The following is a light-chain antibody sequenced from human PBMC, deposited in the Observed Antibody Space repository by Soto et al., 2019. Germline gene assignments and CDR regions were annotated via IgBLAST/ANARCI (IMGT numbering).Light chain of an antibody. Sequence: IQLTQSPSSVSASVGDRVTITCRASQRIDTWLAWYQQKPGKAPNLLIYGASNLQSGVPSRFSGSGSGTDFILTFSSLQPEDFATYYCQQSNTFPYTFGQGTKLEL. CDR1: QRIDTW. J-gene: IGKJ2*01. CDR2: GAS. V-gene: IGKV1-12*01. CDR3: QQSNTFPYT.